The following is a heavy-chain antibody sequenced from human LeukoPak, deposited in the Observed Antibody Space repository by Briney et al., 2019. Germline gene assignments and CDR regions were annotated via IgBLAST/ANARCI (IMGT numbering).Heavy chain of an antibody. CDR1: GYTFTGYY. D-gene: IGHD3-10*01. CDR3: ARGASPYYYGSGSYSGNWFDP. V-gene: IGHV1-2*02. Sequence: GASVKVSCKAFGYTFTGYYMHWVRQAPGQGLEWMGWINPNSGGTNYAQKFQGRVTMTRDTSISTAYMELSRLRSDDTAVYYCARGASPYYYGSGSYSGNWFDPWGQGTLVTVSS. CDR2: INPNSGGT. J-gene: IGHJ5*02.